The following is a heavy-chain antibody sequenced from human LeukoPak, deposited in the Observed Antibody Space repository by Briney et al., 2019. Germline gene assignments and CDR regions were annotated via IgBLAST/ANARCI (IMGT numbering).Heavy chain of an antibody. CDR1: GFSISIGYY. CDR3: ERVGLYFHYYLDV. Sequence: SETLSLTCSVPGFSISIGYYWGWIRQPPGKGLEWNGSIYHSGSTYYDPSLKSRVTMSVDTSKNKFSLRLSSVTAADTAVFYCERVGLYFHYYLDVWGKGTTVTVSS. D-gene: IGHD3/OR15-3a*01. V-gene: IGHV4-38-2*02. CDR2: IYHSGST. J-gene: IGHJ6*03.